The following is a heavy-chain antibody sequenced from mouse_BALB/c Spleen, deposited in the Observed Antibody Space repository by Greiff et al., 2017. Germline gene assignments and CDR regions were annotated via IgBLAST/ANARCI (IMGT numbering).Heavy chain of an antibody. CDR1: GYTFTSSY. D-gene: IGHD2-1*01. Sequence: VHLVESGAELVKPGASVKLSCKASGYTFTSSYMSWVKQRPGQGLEWIGEINPRDGGTNFNEKFKSKATLTVDKSSSTAYMQLSSLTSVDSAVYYCTRSRYGNYSAWFAYWGQGTLVTVSA. CDR3: TRSRYGNYSAWFAY. V-gene: IGHV1S81*02. CDR2: INPRDGGT. J-gene: IGHJ3*01.